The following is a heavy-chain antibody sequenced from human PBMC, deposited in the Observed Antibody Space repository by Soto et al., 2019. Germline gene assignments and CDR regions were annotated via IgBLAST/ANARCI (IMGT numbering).Heavy chain of an antibody. V-gene: IGHV1-69*01. Sequence: QVQLVQSGAEVKKPGSSVKVSCKASGGTFSSYAIGWVRQAPGQGLEWMGGIIPIFGTANYAQKFQGRVTITADESTSTAYMELSSLRSEDTAVYYCARVLLNSSGWYYFDYWGQGTLVTVSS. CDR1: GGTFSSYA. CDR2: IIPIFGTA. CDR3: ARVLLNSSGWYYFDY. J-gene: IGHJ4*02. D-gene: IGHD6-19*01.